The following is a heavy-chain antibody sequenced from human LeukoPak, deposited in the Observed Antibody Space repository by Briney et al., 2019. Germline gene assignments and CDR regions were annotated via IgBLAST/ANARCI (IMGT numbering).Heavy chain of an antibody. V-gene: IGHV4-34*01. Sequence: SETLSLTCAVYGGSFSGYYWSWIRQPPGKGLEWIGEINHSGSTNYNPSLKSRVTISVDTSKNQFSPKLSSVTAADTAVYYCARGSWYNWNYGLDYWGQGTLVTVSS. CDR1: GGSFSGYY. J-gene: IGHJ4*02. CDR2: INHSGST. D-gene: IGHD1-7*01. CDR3: ARGSWYNWNYGLDY.